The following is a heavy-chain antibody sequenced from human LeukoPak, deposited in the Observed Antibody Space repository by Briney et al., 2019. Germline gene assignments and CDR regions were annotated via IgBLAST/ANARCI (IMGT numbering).Heavy chain of an antibody. J-gene: IGHJ4*02. D-gene: IGHD3-16*01. CDR2: INPSGGST. V-gene: IGHV1-46*01. CDR1: GYTSTSYY. CDR3: ARDLQRLRPDY. Sequence: GASVKVSCKASGYTSTSYYMHWVRQAPGLGLEWMGIINPSGGSTSYAQKFQGRVTMTRDTSTSTVYMELSSLRSEDTAVYYCARDLQRLRPDYWGQGTLVTVPS.